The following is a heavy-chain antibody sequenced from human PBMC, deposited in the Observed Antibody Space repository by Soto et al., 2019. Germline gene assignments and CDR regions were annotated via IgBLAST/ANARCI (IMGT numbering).Heavy chain of an antibody. CDR2: ISSNGGST. Sequence: PGGSLRLSCAASGFTFSSYAMHWVRQAPGKGLEYVSAISSNGGSTYYANSVKGRFTISRDNSKNTLYLQMGSLRAEDMAVYYCARAPSYCGGECYYAFAIWGQGTMVTVSS. CDR3: ARAPSYCGGECYYAFAI. J-gene: IGHJ3*02. V-gene: IGHV3-64*01. CDR1: GFTFSSYA. D-gene: IGHD2-21*01.